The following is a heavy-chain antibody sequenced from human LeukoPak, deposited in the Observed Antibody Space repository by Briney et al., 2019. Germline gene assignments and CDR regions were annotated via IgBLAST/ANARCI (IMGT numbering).Heavy chain of an antibody. D-gene: IGHD4-17*01. V-gene: IGHV3-53*01. Sequence: GGSLRLSCATSGFTVSSNYMSWVRQPPGKGLEWVSVIYVGGHTHYSNSVKGRFTISRDSSKNTLYHEMNNLRAEDTAVYFCARGMTKVPTTVGLDVWGQGTTVTVSS. J-gene: IGHJ6*02. CDR2: IYVGGHT. CDR3: ARGMTKVPTTVGLDV. CDR1: GFTVSSNY.